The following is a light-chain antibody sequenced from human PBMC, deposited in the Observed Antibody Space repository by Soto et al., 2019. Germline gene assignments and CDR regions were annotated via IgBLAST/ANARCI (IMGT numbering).Light chain of an antibody. CDR3: QQYNTYSWT. CDR2: DAS. V-gene: IGKV1-5*01. CDR1: QSISSW. J-gene: IGKJ1*01. Sequence: DIQTTQSPSSLSASVGDRVTITCRASQSISSWLAWYQQMPGKAPKLLIYDASSLHSGVPSRFSSSGSGTEFTLTISSLQPDDFATYYCQQYNTYSWTFGQGTKVDIK.